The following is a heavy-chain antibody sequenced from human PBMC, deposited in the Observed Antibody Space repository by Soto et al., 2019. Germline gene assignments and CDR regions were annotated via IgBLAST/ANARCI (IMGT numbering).Heavy chain of an antibody. CDR1: GGTFNNYA. Sequence: QVQLVQSGAEVKKPGSSAKVSCKASGGTFNNYAINWVRQAPGEGLEWMGGIIPISGTTNYARKFQGRVTIIADKSTSTVYMELTSLRSEDTALYYCARWGGLSCSGGSCFKKPVDYWGQGTLVTVSS. D-gene: IGHD2-15*01. CDR2: IIPISGTT. V-gene: IGHV1-69*06. CDR3: ARWGGLSCSGGSCFKKPVDY. J-gene: IGHJ4*02.